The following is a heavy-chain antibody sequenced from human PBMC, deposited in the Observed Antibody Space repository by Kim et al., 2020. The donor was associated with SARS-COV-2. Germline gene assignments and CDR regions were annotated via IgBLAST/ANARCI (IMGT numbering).Heavy chain of an antibody. J-gene: IGHJ5*02. V-gene: IGHV4-34*01. CDR3: SRVRTGFSYGFESYWFDP. CDR2: INHSGST. D-gene: IGHD5-18*01. Sequence: SETLSLTCAVYGGSFSGYYWSWIRQPPGKGLEWIGEINHSGSTNYNPSFKSRVTLTVDTSKNQFSLKRSSVTAADTAGYYFSRVRTGFSYGFESYWFDP. CDR1: GGSFSGYY.